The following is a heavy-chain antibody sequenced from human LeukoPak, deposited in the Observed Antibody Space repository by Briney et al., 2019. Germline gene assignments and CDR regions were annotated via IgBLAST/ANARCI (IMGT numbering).Heavy chain of an antibody. D-gene: IGHD1-20*01. Sequence: GGSLRLSCAASGFTFSDYYMSWIRQAPGKGLEWVSYISSSGSTLYYADPVKGRITISRDNAKNSLYLQMNSLRAEDTAVYYCARRRYNWSAIDYWGQGTLVTVSS. V-gene: IGHV3-11*01. CDR2: ISSSGSTL. CDR3: ARRRYNWSAIDY. CDR1: GFTFSDYY. J-gene: IGHJ4*02.